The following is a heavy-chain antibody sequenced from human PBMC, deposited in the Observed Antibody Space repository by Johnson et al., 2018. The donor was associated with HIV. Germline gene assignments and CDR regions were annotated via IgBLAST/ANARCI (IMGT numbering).Heavy chain of an antibody. D-gene: IGHD4-23*01. CDR1: GFTFDDYG. Sequence: VQLVESGGGVVRPGGSLRLSCAASGFTFDDYGMSWVRQAPGNGLEWVSGINWNGGSTGYAGSVKGRFTISRDNDKNSLYLQMDSLRAEDTAVYYCARELRGLGAFDMWGQGTMVTVSS. CDR2: INWNGGST. V-gene: IGHV3-20*04. J-gene: IGHJ3*02. CDR3: ARELRGLGAFDM.